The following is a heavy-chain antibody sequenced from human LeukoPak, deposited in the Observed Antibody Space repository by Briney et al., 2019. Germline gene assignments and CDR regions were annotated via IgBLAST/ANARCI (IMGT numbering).Heavy chain of an antibody. V-gene: IGHV3-7*01. CDR1: GFTFSNAW. J-gene: IGHJ4*02. CDR2: IKQDGSEK. D-gene: IGHD3-9*01. Sequence: PGGSLRLSCAASGFTFSNAWMSWVRQAPGKGLEWVANIKQDGSEKYYVGSVKGRFTISRDNAKNSLYLQMNSLRAEDTAVYYCARGYYDISVDPPTIDYWGQGTLVTVSS. CDR3: ARGYYDISVDPPTIDY.